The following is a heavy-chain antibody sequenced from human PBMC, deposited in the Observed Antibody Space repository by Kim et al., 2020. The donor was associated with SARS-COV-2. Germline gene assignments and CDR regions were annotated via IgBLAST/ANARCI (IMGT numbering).Heavy chain of an antibody. J-gene: IGHJ6*02. Sequence: SLKGRFTISRDNAQSSLYLQMNNLRAEDTAVYYCARSGSSSSLPYYYGMDVWGQGTTVTVSS. V-gene: IGHV3-11*03. D-gene: IGHD1-26*01. CDR3: ARSGSSSSLPYYYGMDV.